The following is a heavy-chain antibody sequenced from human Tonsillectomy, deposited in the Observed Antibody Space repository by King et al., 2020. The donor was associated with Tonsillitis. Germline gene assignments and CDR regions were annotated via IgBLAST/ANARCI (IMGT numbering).Heavy chain of an antibody. CDR3: ARAGGTMVLPTPNFYYGMDV. CDR2: ISAYNGNT. V-gene: IGHV1-18*01. Sequence: VQLVESGAEVKKPGASVKVSCKASGYTFTSYGISWVRQAPGQGLEWMGWISAYNGNTNYAQKLQGRVTMTTDTSTSTAYMELRSLRSDDTAVYYCARAGGTMVLPTPNFYYGMDVWGQGTTVTVSS. D-gene: IGHD4/OR15-4a*01. CDR1: GYTFTSYG. J-gene: IGHJ6*02.